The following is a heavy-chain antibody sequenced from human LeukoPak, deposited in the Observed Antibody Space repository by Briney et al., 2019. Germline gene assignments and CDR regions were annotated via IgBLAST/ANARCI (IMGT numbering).Heavy chain of an antibody. D-gene: IGHD6-19*01. V-gene: IGHV3-9*03. CDR1: GFTFDDYA. CDR3: AKDKGAVAGYYMDV. CDR2: ISWNSGSI. Sequence: PGRSLRLSCAASGFTFDDYAMHLVRQAPGKGLEWVSGISWNSGSIGYADFVKGRFTLSRGNAKNSLYLQVNSLRAEDMALYYCAKDKGAVAGYYMDVWGKGTTVTVSS. J-gene: IGHJ6*03.